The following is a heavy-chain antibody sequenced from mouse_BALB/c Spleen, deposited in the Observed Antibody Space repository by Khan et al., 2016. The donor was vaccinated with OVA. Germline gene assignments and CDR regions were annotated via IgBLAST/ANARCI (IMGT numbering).Heavy chain of an antibody. V-gene: IGHV5-6-3*01. CDR1: GFTFSSYG. Sequence: EVELVESGGGLVQPGGSLKLSCAASGFTFSSYGMSWVRQTPDKRLELVATINSNGGSTYYPDSVKGRLTISRDNAKSTLYLQMSSLKSEDTAIYYCARMARTINWGQGTTLTVSS. J-gene: IGHJ2*01. CDR2: INSNGGST. CDR3: ARMARTIN.